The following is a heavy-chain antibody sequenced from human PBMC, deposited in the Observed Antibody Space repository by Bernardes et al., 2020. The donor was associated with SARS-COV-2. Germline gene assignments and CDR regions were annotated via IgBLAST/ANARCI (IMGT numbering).Heavy chain of an antibody. V-gene: IGHV3-48*01. Sequence: GGSLRLSCESSGIVFDDSAFNWVRQAPGKGLEWLAHISRGGEASYYSDSVRGRFIVSRENARHSLYLQMYGLTVGDTAVYYCARGIEAVDLWGQGTVVTVSS. CDR2: ISRGGEAS. CDR1: GIVFDDSA. J-gene: IGHJ4*02. CDR3: ARGIEAVDL. D-gene: IGHD2-21*01.